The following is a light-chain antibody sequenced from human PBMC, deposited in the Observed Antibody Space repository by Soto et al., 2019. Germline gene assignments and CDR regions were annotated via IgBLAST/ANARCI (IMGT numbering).Light chain of an antibody. CDR3: CSSAGNGACV. CDR1: SGDVGNYDL. CDR2: EVS. Sequence: QSALTQPASVSGSPGQSITISCSGSSGDVGNYDLVSWYQQIPGKAPQLMIFEVSRRPSRVSDRFSGSKSGNTASLTISRLQAEDAGDYYCCSSAGNGACVFGGGTKVTVL. J-gene: IGLJ3*02. V-gene: IGLV2-23*02.